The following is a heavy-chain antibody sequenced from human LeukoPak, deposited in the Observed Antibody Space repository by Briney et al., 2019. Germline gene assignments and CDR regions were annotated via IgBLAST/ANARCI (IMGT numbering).Heavy chain of an antibody. J-gene: IGHJ4*02. CDR3: AREGWDIAAAGRRGYYVDY. D-gene: IGHD6-13*01. CDR2: IYYSGST. CDR1: GGSISSYY. V-gene: IGHV4-59*01. Sequence: SETLSLTCTVSGGSISSYYWSWIRQPPGKGLEWIGYIYYSGSTNYNPSLKSRVTLSVDTSKNQFSLKLSPVTAADTAVYYCAREGWDIAAAGRRGYYVDYWGQGTLVSVSS.